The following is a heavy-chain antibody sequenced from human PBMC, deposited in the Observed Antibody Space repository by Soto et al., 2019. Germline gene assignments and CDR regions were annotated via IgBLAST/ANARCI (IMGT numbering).Heavy chain of an antibody. CDR2: INAGNGNT. V-gene: IGHV1-3*01. D-gene: IGHD2-8*01. J-gene: IGHJ6*02. Sequence: ASVKVSCKASGYTFTSYAMHWVRQAPGQRLEWMGWINAGNGNTKYSQKFQGRVTITRDTSASTAYMELSSLRSEDTAVYYCARDLIVLMVYAIEDYSYGMDVWGQGTTVTVS. CDR1: GYTFTSYA. CDR3: ARDLIVLMVYAIEDYSYGMDV.